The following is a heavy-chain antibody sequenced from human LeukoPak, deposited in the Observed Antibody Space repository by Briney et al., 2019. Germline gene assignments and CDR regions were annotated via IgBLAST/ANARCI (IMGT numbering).Heavy chain of an antibody. D-gene: IGHD2-15*01. Sequence: PGGSLRLSRAASGFTFKLYWMHWVRQVLGRGPVWVSRINHDGSDTIYADSVRGRFTISRDDAKNTLYLQMNNLRAEDTAVYYCVRGGPSTWSWGQGTLVTVSS. CDR2: INHDGSDT. V-gene: IGHV3-74*01. CDR3: VRGGPSTWS. J-gene: IGHJ5*02. CDR1: GFTFKLYW.